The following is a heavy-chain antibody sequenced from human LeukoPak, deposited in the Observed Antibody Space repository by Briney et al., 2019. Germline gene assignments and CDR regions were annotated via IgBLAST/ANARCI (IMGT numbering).Heavy chain of an antibody. V-gene: IGHV3-23*01. CDR1: GFTFSSYA. Sequence: PGGSLRLSCAASGFTFSSYAMNWVRQAPGKGLEWVSGISGSGGSTYYADSVKGRFTISRDNSKNTLYLQINSLRAEHTAAYYCAKSYSSGPDAFDIRGQGTMVTVSS. D-gene: IGHD6-19*01. CDR3: AKSYSSGPDAFDI. J-gene: IGHJ3*02. CDR2: ISGSGGST.